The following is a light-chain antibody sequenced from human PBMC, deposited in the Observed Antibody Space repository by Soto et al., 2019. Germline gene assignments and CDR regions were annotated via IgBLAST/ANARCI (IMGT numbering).Light chain of an antibody. V-gene: IGLV2-14*03. CDR1: RSDVGGYNY. CDR2: DVS. Sequence: QSALTQPASVSGSPGQSITISCTGTRSDVGGYNYVSWYQQHPGKAPKLMIYDVSNRPSGVSNRFSGSKSGNTASLTISGLLAEDEADYYCNSYTSSSTWVFGGGTKVTVL. CDR3: NSYTSSSTWV. J-gene: IGLJ3*02.